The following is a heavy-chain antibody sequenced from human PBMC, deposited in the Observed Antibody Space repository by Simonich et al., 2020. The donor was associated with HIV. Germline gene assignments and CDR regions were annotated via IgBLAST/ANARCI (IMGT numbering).Heavy chain of an antibody. D-gene: IGHD4-4*01. CDR2: FDPEAGET. CDR1: GSTLTELS. J-gene: IGHJ5*02. V-gene: IGHV1-24*01. CDR3: ATVPYSNSFNWFDP. Sequence: QVQLVQSGAEVKQPGASVTVSCKVSGSTLTELSMHWVRQAPGKGLEWMGGFDPEAGETIYAPKFQGRVTMTEDTSTDTAYMELSSLRSEDTAGYYCATVPYSNSFNWFDPWGQGTLVTVSS.